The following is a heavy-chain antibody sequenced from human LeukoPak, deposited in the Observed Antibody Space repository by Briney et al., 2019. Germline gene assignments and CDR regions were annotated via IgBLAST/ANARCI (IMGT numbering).Heavy chain of an antibody. CDR1: GVCISSSNSY. D-gene: IGHD3/OR15-3a*01. CDR3: ARQTGSGLFILP. Sequence: ASETLSLTCTVSGVCISSSNSYWGWIRQPPGKGLEWIGSIYYSGNTYYNASLKSQVSISIDTSKNQFSLRLTSVTAADTAVYYCARQTGSGLFILPGGQGTLVTVSS. CDR2: IYYSGNT. J-gene: IGHJ4*02. V-gene: IGHV4-39*01.